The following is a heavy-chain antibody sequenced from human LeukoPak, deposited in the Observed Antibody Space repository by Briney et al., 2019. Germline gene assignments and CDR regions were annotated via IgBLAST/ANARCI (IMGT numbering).Heavy chain of an antibody. CDR2: ISISGDTT. CDR3: ANEVRPNDY. Sequence: GGSLRLSCGASGFTFSSHAMTWVRQAPGKGLEWVSAISISGDTTYYADAVKGRFTISRDNSKNTVYLQMNSLRAEDTAVYYCANEVRPNDYWGQGTLVTVSS. V-gene: IGHV3-23*01. CDR1: GFTFSSHA. J-gene: IGHJ4*02. D-gene: IGHD2-2*01.